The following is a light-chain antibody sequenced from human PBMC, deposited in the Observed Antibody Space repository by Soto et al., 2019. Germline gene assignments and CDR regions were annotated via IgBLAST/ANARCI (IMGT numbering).Light chain of an antibody. Sequence: QSVLTQPASVSGSPGQSITISCTGTSSDDCNYNYVSWYQQYPGRVPKLLIYMVSNRPSGVSNRFSGSKSGTTASLTNSGLEAEDEADYFCTSTTPGSVDVFGTGTKVTVL. CDR2: MVS. CDR1: SSDDCNYNY. J-gene: IGLJ1*01. V-gene: IGLV2-14*01. CDR3: TSTTPGSVDV.